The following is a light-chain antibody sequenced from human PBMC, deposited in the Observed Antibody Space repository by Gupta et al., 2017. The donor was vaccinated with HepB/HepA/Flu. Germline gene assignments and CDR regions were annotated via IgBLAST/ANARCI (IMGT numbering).Light chain of an antibody. CDR2: AAS. V-gene: IGKV1-9*01. CDR3: QQFNSYPIT. J-gene: IGKJ5*01. CDR1: QDINSY. Sequence: DIQLTQSQSFLSASVGDRVTITCQASQDINSYLIWYQQKPGKAPNLLIYAASTLQGGVPSRFSGSGSGTEFTLTINSLQPEDFATYYCQQFNSYPITFGQGTRLDIK.